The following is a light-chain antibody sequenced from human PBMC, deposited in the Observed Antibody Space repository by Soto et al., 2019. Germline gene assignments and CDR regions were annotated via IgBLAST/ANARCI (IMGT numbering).Light chain of an antibody. CDR2: WAS. CDR1: QSLVHSSNNKNY. Sequence: DIVTTQSPDSLAVSPGERATINCKSSQSLVHSSNNKNYLIWYQQKPGQPPKLLIYWASTRESGVPERFSGSGSGTDFTLTISSLQTEDAAVYFCQQYYSSPVTFGGGTKVEIK. J-gene: IGKJ4*01. CDR3: QQYYSSPVT. V-gene: IGKV4-1*01.